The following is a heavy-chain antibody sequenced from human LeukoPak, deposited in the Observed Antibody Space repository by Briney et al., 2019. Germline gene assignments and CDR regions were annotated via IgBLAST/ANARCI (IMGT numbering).Heavy chain of an antibody. V-gene: IGHV1-24*01. Sequence: ASVKVSCKVSGYTLTELSMHWVRQAPGKGLEWMGGFDPEDGETIYAQKFQGRVTMTEDTSTDTAYMELSSLRSEDTAVYYCALGPAYYYDSSGYRNYYYGMDVWGQGTTVTVSS. D-gene: IGHD3-22*01. J-gene: IGHJ6*02. CDR3: ALGPAYYYDSSGYRNYYYGMDV. CDR2: FDPEDGET. CDR1: GYTLTELS.